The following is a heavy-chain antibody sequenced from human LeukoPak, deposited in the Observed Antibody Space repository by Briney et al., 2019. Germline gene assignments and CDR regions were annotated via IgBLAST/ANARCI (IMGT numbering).Heavy chain of an antibody. CDR3: ATVVASGQWLVDDAFDI. V-gene: IGHV1-24*01. J-gene: IGHJ3*02. CDR1: GYILTQLS. CDR2: IDPERGET. Sequence: ASVNVSCKVSGYILTQLSMHWVRQAPGKGPEWVGGIDPERGETIYAQKFQGRVTMTEDTSADTAFMELSSLRSEDTAVYYCATVVASGQWLVDDAFDIWGQGTMVIVSS. D-gene: IGHD6-19*01.